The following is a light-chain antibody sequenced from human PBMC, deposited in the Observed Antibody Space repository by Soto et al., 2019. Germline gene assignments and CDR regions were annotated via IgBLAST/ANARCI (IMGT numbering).Light chain of an antibody. CDR3: QRYTNWHPVFT. J-gene: IGKJ3*01. Sequence: ELVMTQSPATLSVSPGERATLSCRSSQSLGHNLAWYQQKPGQAPRLPIYGASTKAIGIPARFSGSGSGTDFTLTISSRQSEDFAVYYGQRYTNWHPVFTFGPGTKVDL. V-gene: IGKV3-15*01. CDR2: GAS. CDR1: QSLGHN.